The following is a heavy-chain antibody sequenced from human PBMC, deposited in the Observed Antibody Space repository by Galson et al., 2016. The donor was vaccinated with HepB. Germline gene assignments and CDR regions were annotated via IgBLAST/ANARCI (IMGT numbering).Heavy chain of an antibody. D-gene: IGHD3-16*01. J-gene: IGHJ4*02. CDR2: INAGNGIT. CDR1: GYTFKTYA. CDR3: ARAGYYDESGYHTGLDY. Sequence: SVKVSCKASGYTFKTYAFHWVRQAPGQGLECMGWINAGNGITKSSQNFQGRVTITRDTTASTVYMELSSLRPDDTAVYYCARAGYYDESGYHTGLDYWGQGTLVTFSS. V-gene: IGHV1-3*01.